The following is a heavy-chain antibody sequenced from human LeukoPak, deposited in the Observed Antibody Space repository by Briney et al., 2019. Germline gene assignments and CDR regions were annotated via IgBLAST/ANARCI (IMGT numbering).Heavy chain of an antibody. V-gene: IGHV3-30*02. CDR3: AKDSLADIDY. Sequence: GGALRLSCAAYGFIFSTYGMYWVRHAPGKELEWVAFIRHDGSIKNYADSVKVRSTISRDNSKNTLDLQMNSLRAEDTAVYYCAKDSLADIDYWGQGTLVTVSS. CDR1: GFIFSTYG. D-gene: IGHD3-16*01. CDR2: IRHDGSIK. J-gene: IGHJ4*02.